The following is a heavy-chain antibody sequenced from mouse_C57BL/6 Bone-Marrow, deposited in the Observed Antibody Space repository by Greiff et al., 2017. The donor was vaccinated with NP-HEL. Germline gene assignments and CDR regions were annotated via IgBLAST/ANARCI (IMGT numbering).Heavy chain of an antibody. Sequence: EVQLVESGGGLVKPGGSLKLSCAASGFTFSDYGMHWVRQAPEKGLEWVAYISSGSSTIYYADTVKGRFTISRDNAKNTLFLQMTSLRSEDTAMYYCARKRRGYFDVWGTGTTVTVSS. CDR3: ARKRRGYFDV. CDR1: GFTFSDYG. CDR2: ISSGSSTI. V-gene: IGHV5-17*01. J-gene: IGHJ1*03.